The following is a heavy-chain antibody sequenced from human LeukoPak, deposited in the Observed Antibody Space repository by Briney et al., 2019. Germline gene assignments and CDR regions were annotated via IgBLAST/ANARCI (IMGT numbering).Heavy chain of an antibody. CDR3: ARASHDYGDYSHFDY. CDR2: IYYSGST. D-gene: IGHD4-17*01. V-gene: IGHV4-39*07. J-gene: IGHJ4*02. CDR1: GGSISSSSYY. Sequence: SETLSLTCTVSGGSISSSSYYWGWIRQPPGKGLEWIGSIYYSGSTYYNPSLKSRVTIAVDRSKNQFSLKLSSVTAADTAVYYCARASHDYGDYSHFDYWGQGTLVTVSS.